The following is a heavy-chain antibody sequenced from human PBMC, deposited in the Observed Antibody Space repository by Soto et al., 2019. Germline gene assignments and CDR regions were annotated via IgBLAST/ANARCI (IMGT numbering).Heavy chain of an antibody. CDR2: INPNSGGT. CDR3: ARASSSHSRSPPDD. V-gene: IGHV1-2*04. Sequence: ASVKVSCKASGYTFTGYYMHWVRQAPGQGLEWMGWINPNSGGTNYAQKFQGWVTMTRDTSISTAYMELSRLRSDDTAVYYCARASSSHSRSPPDDWGQGTLVTVSS. CDR1: GYTFTGYY. D-gene: IGHD6-6*01. J-gene: IGHJ4*02.